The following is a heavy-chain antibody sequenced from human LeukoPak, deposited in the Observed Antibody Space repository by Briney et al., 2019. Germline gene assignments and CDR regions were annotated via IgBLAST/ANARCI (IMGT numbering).Heavy chain of an antibody. D-gene: IGHD2/OR15-2a*01. CDR2: IYSGGIT. J-gene: IGHJ6*02. CDR1: GFTVSSNY. V-gene: IGHV3-53*01. Sequence: GGSLRLSCAASGFTVSSNYMNWVRQAPGKGLEWVSVIYSGGITYSADSVKGRFTISRDKSKNTVYLQMNSLRAEDTAVYYCARAPSYDYGMDVWGPGTTVTVSS. CDR3: ARAPSYDYGMDV.